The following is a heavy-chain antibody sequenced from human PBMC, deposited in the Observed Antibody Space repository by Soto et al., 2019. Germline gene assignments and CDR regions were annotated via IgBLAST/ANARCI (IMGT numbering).Heavy chain of an antibody. CDR3: AREVRVRGFAFDI. CDR2: IYSGGNT. Sequence: EVQLVESGGGLVQPGGSLRHSCAVSGFTVSSNYMNWVRQAPGKGLEWVSFIYSGGNTYYADSVKGRFTISRDNSKNMLYLQMNSLRVEDTAVYSCAREVRVRGFAFDIWGQGTMVTVSS. J-gene: IGHJ3*02. CDR1: GFTVSSNY. D-gene: IGHD3-3*01. V-gene: IGHV3-66*01.